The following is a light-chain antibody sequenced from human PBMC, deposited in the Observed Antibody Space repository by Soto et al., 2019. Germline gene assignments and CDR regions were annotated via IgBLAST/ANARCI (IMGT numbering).Light chain of an antibody. V-gene: IGKV1-39*01. Sequence: DIQMTQSPSSLSASVGDRVTITCRAGQSISSYFNWYQQKPGKAPKLLIYAASSLQSGVPSRFSGSGSGTDFTLTISSLQPEDFATYYCQQSYTAPATFGGGTKVEIK. CDR1: QSISSY. CDR2: AAS. CDR3: QQSYTAPAT. J-gene: IGKJ4*01.